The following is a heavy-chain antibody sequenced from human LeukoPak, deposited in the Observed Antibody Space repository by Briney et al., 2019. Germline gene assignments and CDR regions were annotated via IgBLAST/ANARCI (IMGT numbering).Heavy chain of an antibody. D-gene: IGHD3-10*02. CDR3: ARDYMFGAFDI. CDR1: GFTYSSYW. J-gene: IGHJ3*02. CDR2: INSDGSST. Sequence: GGSLRLSCAASGFTYSSYWMHWVRQAPGKGLVWVSRINSDGSSTSYADSVKGRFTISRDNAKNTLYLQMNSLRAEDTAVYYCARDYMFGAFDIWGQGTMVTVSS. V-gene: IGHV3-74*01.